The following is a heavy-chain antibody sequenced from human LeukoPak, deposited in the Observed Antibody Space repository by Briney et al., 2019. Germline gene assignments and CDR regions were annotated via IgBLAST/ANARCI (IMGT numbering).Heavy chain of an antibody. V-gene: IGHV3-30*02. Sequence: SGGSLRLSCAASGFTFSSYGMHWVRQAPGKGLEWVAFIRYDGSNKYYADSVKGRFTISRDNSKNTLYLQMNSLRAEDTAVYYCAKDGGSPSHYYYYYMDVWGKGTTVTVSS. CDR2: IRYDGSNK. CDR3: AKDGGSPSHYYYYYMDV. J-gene: IGHJ6*03. CDR1: GFTFSSYG. D-gene: IGHD3-16*01.